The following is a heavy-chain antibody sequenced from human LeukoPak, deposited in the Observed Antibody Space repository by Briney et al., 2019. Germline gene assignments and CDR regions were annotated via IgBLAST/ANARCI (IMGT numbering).Heavy chain of an antibody. CDR2: ISGVGSST. CDR3: AKVALGYCSGGSCYPIDH. J-gene: IGHJ4*02. D-gene: IGHD2-15*01. CDR1: GFTFAGYA. V-gene: IGHV3-23*01. Sequence: GGSLRLSCAASGFTFAGYAMSWVRQAPGKGLEWVSAISGVGSSTYYADSVKGRFTISRDNSKNTLYLQMTSLRAEDTAVYYCAKVALGYCSGGSCYPIDHWGQGTLVTVSP.